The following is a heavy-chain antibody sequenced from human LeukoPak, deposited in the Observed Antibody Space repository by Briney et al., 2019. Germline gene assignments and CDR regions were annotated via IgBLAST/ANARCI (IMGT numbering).Heavy chain of an antibody. V-gene: IGHV3-21*01. Sequence: GGSLRLSCAASGFTFSSYSMTWVRRAPGKGLEWVSSISSSSSYIYYADSVKGRFTISRDNAKNSLYLQMNSLRAEDTAVYYCARDRTIYCSSTSCLGDWGQGTLVTVSS. CDR2: ISSSSSYI. CDR3: ARDRTIYCSSTSCLGD. CDR1: GFTFSSYS. J-gene: IGHJ4*02. D-gene: IGHD2-2*01.